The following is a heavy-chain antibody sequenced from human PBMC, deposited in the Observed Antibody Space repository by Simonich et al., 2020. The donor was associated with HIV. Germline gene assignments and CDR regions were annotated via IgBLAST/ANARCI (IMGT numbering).Heavy chain of an antibody. V-gene: IGHV2-5*01. J-gene: IGHJ4*02. CDR3: AHKRGDY. CDR2: IYWTDDK. CDR1: GFSLSTIGVG. Sequence: QITLKESGPTLVKPTQTLTLTCTFSGFSLSTIGVGVGWLRQPPGNALEWLALIYWTDDKRYSPSLKSRLTITKDTTKSQVVLTMTDMDPVATATYYCAHKRGDYWGQGTLVTASS.